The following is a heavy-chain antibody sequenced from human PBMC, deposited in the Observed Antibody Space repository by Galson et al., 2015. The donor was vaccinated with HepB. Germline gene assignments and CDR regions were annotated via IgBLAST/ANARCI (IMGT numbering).Heavy chain of an antibody. V-gene: IGHV7-4-1*02. CDR2: INTNTGNP. D-gene: IGHD6-19*01. J-gene: IGHJ5*02. CDR1: GYTFTSYA. Sequence: SCKASGYTFTSYAMNWVRQAPGQGLEWMGWINTNTGNPTYAQGFTGRFVFSLDTSASTAYLQISSLKAEDTAVYYCARDRDSSGWSGNWFDPWGQGTLVTVSS. CDR3: ARDRDSSGWSGNWFDP.